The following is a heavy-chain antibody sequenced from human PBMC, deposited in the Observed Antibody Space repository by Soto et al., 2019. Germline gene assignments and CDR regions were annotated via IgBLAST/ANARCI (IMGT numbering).Heavy chain of an antibody. CDR1: GGSISSSSYS. CDR3: ARVPDV. CDR2: IYHSGST. V-gene: IGHV4-30-2*01. Sequence: SETLSLTCTVSGGSISSSSYSWGWIRQPPGKGLEWIGYIYHSGSTYYNPSLKSRVTISVDRSKNQFSLKLSSVTAADTAVYYCARVPDVWGQGTTVTVSS. J-gene: IGHJ6*02.